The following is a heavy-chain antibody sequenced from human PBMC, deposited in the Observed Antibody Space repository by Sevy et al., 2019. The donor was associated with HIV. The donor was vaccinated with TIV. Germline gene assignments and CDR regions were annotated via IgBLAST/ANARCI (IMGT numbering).Heavy chain of an antibody. Sequence: GGSLRLSCEASGFTFRSYGMNWVRQAPGKGLEWVSYISSSGSIIYYADSVKGRFTISRDNAKNSLYMQMNSLRAEDTAVYYCARVDANYDKGFDPWGQGTLVTVSS. D-gene: IGHD3-22*01. J-gene: IGHJ5*02. V-gene: IGHV3-48*03. CDR3: ARVDANYDKGFDP. CDR1: GFTFRSYG. CDR2: ISSSGSII.